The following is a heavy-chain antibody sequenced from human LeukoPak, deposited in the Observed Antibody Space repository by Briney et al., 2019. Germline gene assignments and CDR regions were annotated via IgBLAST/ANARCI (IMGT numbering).Heavy chain of an antibody. CDR3: ARLVYYYDSSGYDY. V-gene: IGHV3-64*01. CDR2: ISGNGGST. J-gene: IGHJ4*02. D-gene: IGHD3-22*01. CDR1: GFTFSTYA. Sequence: PGGSLRLSCAASGFTFSTYAMHWVRQAPKKGLEYVSAISGNGGSTYYANSVKGRFTISRDNSKNTLYLQMGSLRAEDMAVYYCARLVYYYDSSGYDYWGQGTLVTVSS.